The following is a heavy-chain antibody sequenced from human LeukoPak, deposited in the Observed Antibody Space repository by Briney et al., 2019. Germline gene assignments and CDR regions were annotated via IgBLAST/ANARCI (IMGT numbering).Heavy chain of an antibody. CDR3: ARDGGYSGFDADC. CDR2: ISYDGSNK. V-gene: IGHV3-30*03. CDR1: GFTFSSYG. D-gene: IGHD5-12*01. J-gene: IGHJ4*02. Sequence: PGGSLRLSCAASGFTFSSYGMHWVRQAPGKGLEWVAVISYDGSNKCYADSVKGRFTISRENDKNSLFLQMNSLRAEDTAVYYCARDGGYSGFDADCWGQGTLVTVSS.